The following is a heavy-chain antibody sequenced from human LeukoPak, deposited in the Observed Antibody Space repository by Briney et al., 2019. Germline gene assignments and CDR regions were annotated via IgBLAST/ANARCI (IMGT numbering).Heavy chain of an antibody. CDR2: IKSKTDGGTT. J-gene: IGHJ4*02. Sequence: GGSLRLSCAASGFTFSNAWMSWVRKAPGKGLEWVGRIKSKTDGGTTDYAAPVKGRFTISRDDSKNTLYLQMNSLKTEDTAVYYCTTKGVVVAATGTFDYWGQGTLVTVSS. V-gene: IGHV3-15*01. CDR1: GFTFSNAW. D-gene: IGHD2-15*01. CDR3: TTKGVVVAATGTFDY.